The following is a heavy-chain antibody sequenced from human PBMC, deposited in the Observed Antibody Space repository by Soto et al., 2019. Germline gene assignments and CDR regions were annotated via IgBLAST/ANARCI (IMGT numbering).Heavy chain of an antibody. CDR3: ASRNGSGWSDY. Sequence: QVQLQQWGAGLLKPSETLSLTCAVYGGSFSGYYWSWIRQPPGKGLEWIGEINHSGSTNYNPSLKSRVTTSVDTSKNQFSLKLSSVTAADTAVYYCASRNGSGWSDYWGQGTLVTVSS. D-gene: IGHD6-19*01. CDR2: INHSGST. J-gene: IGHJ4*02. CDR1: GGSFSGYY. V-gene: IGHV4-34*01.